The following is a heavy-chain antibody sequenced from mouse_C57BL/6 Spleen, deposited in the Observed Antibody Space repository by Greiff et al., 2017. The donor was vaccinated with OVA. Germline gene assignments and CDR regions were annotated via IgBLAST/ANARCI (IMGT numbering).Heavy chain of an antibody. CDR3: ARAEVRGREGYYFDY. D-gene: IGHD3-2*02. V-gene: IGHV1-54*01. CDR2: IYPGSGGT. CDR1: GYAFTNYL. J-gene: IGHJ2*02. Sequence: QVQLKQSGAELVRPGTSVKVSCKASGYAFTNYLIEWVKQRPGQGLEWIGVIYPGSGGTNYNEKFKGKATLTAEKSSSTAYMQLSSLTSEDSAFYDCARAEVRGREGYYFDYWGQGTSLTVSS.